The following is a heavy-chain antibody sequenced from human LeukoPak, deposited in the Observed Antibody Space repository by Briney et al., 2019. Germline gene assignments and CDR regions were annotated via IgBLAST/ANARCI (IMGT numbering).Heavy chain of an antibody. D-gene: IGHD1-26*01. CDR3: ARGRSNYYGMDV. J-gene: IGHJ6*02. V-gene: IGHV4-59*01. CDR1: GGSISSYY. Sequence: SETLSLTCTVSGGSISSYYWNWIRRPPGKGLEWIGYIYYNGNTNYSPSLKSRVTMSVDASKNLFSLKVSSVTAADTAVYYCARGRSNYYGMDVWGQGTTVTVSS. CDR2: IYYNGNT.